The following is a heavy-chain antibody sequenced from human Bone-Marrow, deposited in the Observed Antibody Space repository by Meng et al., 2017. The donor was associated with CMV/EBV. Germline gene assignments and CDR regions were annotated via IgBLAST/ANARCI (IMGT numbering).Heavy chain of an antibody. CDR3: ARDWFGELYWFDP. D-gene: IGHD3-10*01. CDR1: GYTFTGYY. V-gene: IGHV1-2*02. Sequence: ASVKVSCKASGYTFTGYYMHWVRQAPGQGLEWMGWINPNSGGTNYAQKFQGRVTMTRDTSISTAYMELSRLRSDDTAVYYCARDWFGELYWFDPWGQGTLATVPS. CDR2: INPNSGGT. J-gene: IGHJ5*02.